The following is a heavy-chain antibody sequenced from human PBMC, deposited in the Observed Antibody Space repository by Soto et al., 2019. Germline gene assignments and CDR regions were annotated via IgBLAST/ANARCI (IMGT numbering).Heavy chain of an antibody. CDR3: VRWGSSSSWYNGMDV. D-gene: IGHD6-13*01. CDR2: ISSGSTYI. V-gene: IGHV3-21*01. CDR1: GFTFSTYS. Sequence: KPGGSLRLSCAASGFTFSTYSMNWVRQAPGKGLEWVSSISSGSTYIYYADSLKGRFTISRDNAKSSLYLQMNSLRAEDTALYYCVRWGSSSSWYNGMDVWGQGTTVTVSS. J-gene: IGHJ6*02.